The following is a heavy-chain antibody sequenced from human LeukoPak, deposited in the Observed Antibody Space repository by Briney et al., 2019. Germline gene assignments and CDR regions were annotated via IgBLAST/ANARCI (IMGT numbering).Heavy chain of an antibody. CDR3: ARSIDGSDWFDP. D-gene: IGHD5-24*01. CDR1: GFTFTSYS. J-gene: IGHJ5*02. CDR2: IISSSSYI. V-gene: IGHV3-21*01. Sequence: GGSLRLSCAASGFTFTSYSMYWVRQAPRKGLGWVSSIISSSSYIYYADSVKGRFTISRDQAKHSLYLQMNSLRAEDTAVYYCARSIDGSDWFDPWGQGPLVTVSS.